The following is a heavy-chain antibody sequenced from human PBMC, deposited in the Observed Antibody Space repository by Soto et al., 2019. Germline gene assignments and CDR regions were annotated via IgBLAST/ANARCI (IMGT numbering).Heavy chain of an antibody. J-gene: IGHJ5*02. CDR2: ISSSGATI. V-gene: IGHV3-11*01. Sequence: QVQLVESGGGLVKSGGSLRLSCAASGFTFSDYYMSWIRQAPGKELEWISYISSSGATIYYADSVKGRFTTSRDNANNSLFLEMNSLRAEDTAVYYCVRVGYAYGNDPWGQGTLVAVSS. CDR1: GFTFSDYY. CDR3: VRVGYAYGNDP. D-gene: IGHD3-10*01.